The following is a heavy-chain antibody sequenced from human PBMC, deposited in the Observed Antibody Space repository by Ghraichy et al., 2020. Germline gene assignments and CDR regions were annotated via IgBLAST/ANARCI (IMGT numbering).Heavy chain of an antibody. V-gene: IGHV5-51*01. J-gene: IGHJ6*02. CDR1: RYSFTNCW. Sequence: GESPNISCKGSRYSFTNCWIAWVRQMPGKGLEWMGIIYPSNSDTRYSPSFQGQVTISADKSISTAYLQWTSLKASDTAMYYCARQEVEVTELSLSQRDYYYFGLDVWGQGTTVTVSS. D-gene: IGHD3-16*02. CDR3: ARQEVEVTELSLSQRDYYYFGLDV. CDR2: IYPSNSDT.